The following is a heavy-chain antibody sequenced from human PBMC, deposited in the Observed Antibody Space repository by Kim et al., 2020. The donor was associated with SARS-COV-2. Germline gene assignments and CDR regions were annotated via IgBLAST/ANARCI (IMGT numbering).Heavy chain of an antibody. V-gene: IGHV3-30-3*01. CDR1: GFTFSSYA. CDR2: ISYDGSNK. Sequence: GGSLRLSCAASGFTFSSYAMHWVRQAPGKGLEWVAVISYDGSNKYYADSVKGRFTISRDNSKNTLYLQMNSLRAEDTAVYYCARPGSGSYYGWFDPWGQG. J-gene: IGHJ5*02. D-gene: IGHD1-26*01. CDR3: ARPGSGSYYGWFDP.